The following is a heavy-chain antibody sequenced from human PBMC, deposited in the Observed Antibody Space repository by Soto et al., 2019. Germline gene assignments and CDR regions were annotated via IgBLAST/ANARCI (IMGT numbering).Heavy chain of an antibody. D-gene: IGHD3-9*01. V-gene: IGHV1-18*01. J-gene: IGHJ6*02. CDR1: GYTFSNYG. CDR2: ISPYNSKT. CDR3: ARDHQYYDILTGSSPTDVYYYHGMDV. Sequence: ASVKVSCKASGYTFSNYGISWVRQAPGQGLEWMGWISPYNSKTNSAQKFQGRVTVTTDTSTNTAFMVLGSLRSDDTAVYFCARDHQYYDILTGSSPTDVYYYHGMDVWGQGTTVTVSS.